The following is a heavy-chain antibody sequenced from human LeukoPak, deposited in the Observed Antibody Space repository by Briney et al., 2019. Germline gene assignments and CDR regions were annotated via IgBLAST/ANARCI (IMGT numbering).Heavy chain of an antibody. D-gene: IGHD3-10*01. Sequence: GGSLRLSCAASGFTFSGSPMHWVRQTSGKGLEWVGRITSRAHSYATAYAASVKGRFTISRDDSKNTAYLQMNSLKTEDTAVYYCTGHGYGSGSYSSDWGQGTLVTVSA. CDR1: GFTFSGSP. CDR2: ITSRAHSYAT. CDR3: TGHGYGSGSYSSD. V-gene: IGHV3-73*01. J-gene: IGHJ4*02.